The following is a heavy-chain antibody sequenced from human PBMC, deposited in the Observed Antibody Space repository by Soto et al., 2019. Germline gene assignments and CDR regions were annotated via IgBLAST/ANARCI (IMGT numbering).Heavy chain of an antibody. CDR3: AYSSGWYVLDY. Sequence: SGTLSLTCTVSGGSISSTTYYWGWIRQPPGKGLEWIGNIFYSGRTYYNPSLKSRATISVDTSKNQFSLKLSSVTAADTAVYYCAYSSGWYVLDYWGQGTLVTVSS. D-gene: IGHD6-19*01. CDR2: IFYSGRT. J-gene: IGHJ4*02. CDR1: GGSISSTTYY. V-gene: IGHV4-39*01.